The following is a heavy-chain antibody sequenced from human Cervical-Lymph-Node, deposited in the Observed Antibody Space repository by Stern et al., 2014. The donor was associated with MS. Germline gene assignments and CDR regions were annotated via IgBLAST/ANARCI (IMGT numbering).Heavy chain of an antibody. Sequence: QVQLQQSGPGLVKPSETLSLTCTVSGGSISSYYWSWIRQPPGKGLEWIGYIYYSGSTNYNPSLKIRVTISVDTSKNQFSLKLSSVTAADTAVYYCAREALAAGGLDYWGQGTLVTVSS. V-gene: IGHV4-59*01. CDR3: AREALAAGGLDY. CDR2: IYYSGST. J-gene: IGHJ4*02. D-gene: IGHD6-13*01. CDR1: GGSISSYY.